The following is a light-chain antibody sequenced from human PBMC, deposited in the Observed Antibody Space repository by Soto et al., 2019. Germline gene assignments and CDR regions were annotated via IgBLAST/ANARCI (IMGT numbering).Light chain of an antibody. Sequence: DIVMTQSPDSLAVSLGERATINCKSSQSVLYSSNNKNYLAWYQQSPGQPPKLLIYWASTRESGVPDRFSGSGSGTDFTLTISSLQAEDVAVYYCQQYYSTPLTFGQGTKVE. CDR1: QSVLYSSNNKNY. CDR2: WAS. J-gene: IGKJ1*01. V-gene: IGKV4-1*01. CDR3: QQYYSTPLT.